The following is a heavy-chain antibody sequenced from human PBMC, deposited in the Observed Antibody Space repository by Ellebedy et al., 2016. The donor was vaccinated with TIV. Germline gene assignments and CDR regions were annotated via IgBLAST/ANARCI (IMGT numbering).Heavy chain of an antibody. D-gene: IGHD3-16*01. CDR3: ARDLGPWRDYYYYGMDV. Sequence: GGSLRLXXAASGFTFSYYSMNWVRQAPGKGLEWVSSISSSSSYIYYADSVKGRFTISRDNAKNSLYLQMNSLRAEDTAVYYCARDLGPWRDYYYYGMDVWGQGTTVTVSS. CDR2: ISSSSSYI. J-gene: IGHJ6*02. V-gene: IGHV3-21*01. CDR1: GFTFSYYS.